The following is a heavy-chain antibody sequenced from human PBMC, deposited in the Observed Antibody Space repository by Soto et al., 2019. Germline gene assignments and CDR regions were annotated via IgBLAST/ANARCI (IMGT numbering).Heavy chain of an antibody. CDR1: GGSFSGYY. CDR2: INHSGST. D-gene: IGHD5-18*01. CDR3: AMDTAMVNWFDP. Sequence: SETLSLTCAVYGGSFSGYYWSWIRQPPGKGLEWIGEINHSGSTNYNPSLKSRVTISVDTSKNQFSLKLSSVTAADTAVYYCAMDTAMVNWFDPWGQGTLVTVSS. V-gene: IGHV4-34*01. J-gene: IGHJ5*02.